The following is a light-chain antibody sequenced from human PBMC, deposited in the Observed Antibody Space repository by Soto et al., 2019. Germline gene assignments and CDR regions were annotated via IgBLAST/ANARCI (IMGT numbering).Light chain of an antibody. CDR2: AAS. J-gene: IGKJ1*01. CDR1: QSISSE. CDR3: QQSSSTHPWM. V-gene: IGKV1-39*01. Sequence: DIQMTQSPSSLSASVGDRVTITSRASQSISSELNWYQQKPGQAPKLLIYAASNLQSGVPSRFSGSGSGTDFALIISNLKPQDYATHYCQQSSSTHPWMFGQGTQVEIK.